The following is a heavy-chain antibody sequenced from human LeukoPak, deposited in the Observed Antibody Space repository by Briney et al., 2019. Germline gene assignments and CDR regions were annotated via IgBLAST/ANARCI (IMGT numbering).Heavy chain of an antibody. Sequence: GGSVRLSCAASGFTFSSYSMKWVRQAPGKGLEWVSYISSGGGTIYYADSVKGRFTISRDNAVNSLYLQMNSLRAEDTAVYYCARDDYNTHFDYWGRGTLVTVSS. CDR2: ISSGGGTI. CDR1: GFTFSSYS. D-gene: IGHD4-11*01. J-gene: IGHJ4*02. V-gene: IGHV3-48*01. CDR3: ARDDYNTHFDY.